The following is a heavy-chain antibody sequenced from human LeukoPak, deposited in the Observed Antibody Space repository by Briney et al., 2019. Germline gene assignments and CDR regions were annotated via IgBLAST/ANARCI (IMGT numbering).Heavy chain of an antibody. J-gene: IGHJ4*02. CDR1: GGSISSYY. CDR2: IYYSGST. Sequence: SETLSLTCTVSGGSISSYYWSWIRQPPGKGLEWIGYIYYSGSTNYNPSLKSRVTISVDTSKNQFSLKLSSVTAADTAVYYCAGLSGQWLRDFDYWGQGTLVTVSS. CDR3: AGLSGQWLRDFDY. D-gene: IGHD6-19*01. V-gene: IGHV4-59*01.